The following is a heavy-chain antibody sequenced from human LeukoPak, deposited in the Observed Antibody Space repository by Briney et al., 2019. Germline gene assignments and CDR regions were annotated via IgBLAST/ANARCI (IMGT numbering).Heavy chain of an antibody. Sequence: SETLSLTCAVYGGSFSGYYWSWIRQPPGKGLEWIGEINHSGSTNYNPSLKSRVTISVDTSKNQFSLKLSSVTAADAAVYYCARLNSGSGKYYFDYWGQGTLVTVSS. V-gene: IGHV4-34*01. CDR3: ARLNSGSGKYYFDY. CDR2: INHSGST. J-gene: IGHJ4*02. CDR1: GGSFSGYY. D-gene: IGHD3-10*01.